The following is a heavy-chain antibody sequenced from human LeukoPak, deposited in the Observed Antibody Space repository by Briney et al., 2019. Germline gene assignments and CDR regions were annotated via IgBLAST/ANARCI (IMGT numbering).Heavy chain of an antibody. V-gene: IGHV3-23*01. J-gene: IGHJ4*02. CDR2: MSSVT. CDR3: AKAFFSGSGGNHKHFDS. D-gene: IGHD3-10*01. Sequence: GGSLRLSCAASGFTFSNFAMSWVRQAPGRGLEWVSAMSSVTYYADSVKGRFTISRDDSKSTLFLQMNSLRAEDTAVYYCAKAFFSGSGGNHKHFDSWGQGTLVTVSS. CDR1: GFTFSNFA.